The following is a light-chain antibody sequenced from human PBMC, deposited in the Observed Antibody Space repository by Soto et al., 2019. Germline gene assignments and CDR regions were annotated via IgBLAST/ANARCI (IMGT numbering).Light chain of an antibody. V-gene: IGLV1-40*01. J-gene: IGLJ1*01. CDR2: GNI. CDR1: SSNIGAGYD. CDR3: QSCDSSLSGSGV. Sequence: QSVLTQPPSVSGAPGQRVTISCTGSSSNIGAGYDVHWYQQLPGTAPKLLIYGNIKRPSGVPDRISGSKSGTSASLAITGLQSEDEAYYYCQSCDSSLSGSGVFGSGTKLTVL.